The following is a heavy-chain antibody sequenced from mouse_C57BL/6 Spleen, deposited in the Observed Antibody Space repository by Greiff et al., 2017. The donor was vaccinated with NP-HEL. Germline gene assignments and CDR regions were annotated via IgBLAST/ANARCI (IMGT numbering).Heavy chain of an antibody. CDR2: ISYDGSN. CDR1: GYSITSGSY. D-gene: IGHD1-1*01. J-gene: IGHJ4*01. CDR3: ARDGGCYYVDYAMDY. Sequence: EVKVEESGPGLVKPSQSLSLTCSVTGYSITSGSYWNWLRQLPGNKLEWMGYISYDGSNNYNPHLKNRISITRDTTKNQFFLKLNSVTTEDTATYYCARDGGCYYVDYAMDYWGQGTSVTVSS. V-gene: IGHV3-6*01.